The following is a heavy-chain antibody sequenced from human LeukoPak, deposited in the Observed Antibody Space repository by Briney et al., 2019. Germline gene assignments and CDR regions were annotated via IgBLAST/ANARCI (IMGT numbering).Heavy chain of an antibody. V-gene: IGHV3-15*01. CDR3: TTENYYGSGRENWFDP. CDR2: IKSKTDGGTT. Sequence: PGGSLRLSCAASGFTFSSYSMNWVRQAPGKGLEWVGRIKSKTDGGTTDYAAPVKGRFTISRDDSKNTLYLQMNSLKTEDTAVYYCTTENYYGSGRENWFDPWGQGTLVTVSS. CDR1: GFTFSSYS. D-gene: IGHD3-10*01. J-gene: IGHJ5*02.